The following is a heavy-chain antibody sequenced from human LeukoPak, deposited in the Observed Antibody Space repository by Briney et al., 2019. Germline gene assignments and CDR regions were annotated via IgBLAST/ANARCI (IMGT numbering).Heavy chain of an antibody. J-gene: IGHJ4*02. CDR3: ARGITGGWGYFDY. D-gene: IGHD7-27*01. CDR2: IYQSGST. CDR1: GYSISSGYY. Sequence: SETLSLTCSVSGYSISSGYYWGWIRQSPGKGLEWIGSIYQSGSTYYNPSLKSRVTISVDTSKNQFSLKLSSVTAADTAVYYWARGITGGWGYFDYWGQGTLVTVSS. V-gene: IGHV4-38-2*02.